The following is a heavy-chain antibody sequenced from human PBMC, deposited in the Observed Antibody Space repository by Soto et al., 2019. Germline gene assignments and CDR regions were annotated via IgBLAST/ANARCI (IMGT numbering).Heavy chain of an antibody. Sequence: QVQLVQSGAEVKKPGASVKVSCKASGYTFTGYYMHWVRQAPGQGLEWMGWINPNSGGTNYAQKFQGWVTMTRDTYISTAYKELSRLRSDDTAVYYCAREGCSSTSCYAGWFDPWGQGTLVTVSS. D-gene: IGHD2-2*01. CDR2: INPNSGGT. V-gene: IGHV1-2*04. CDR3: AREGCSSTSCYAGWFDP. CDR1: GYTFTGYY. J-gene: IGHJ5*02.